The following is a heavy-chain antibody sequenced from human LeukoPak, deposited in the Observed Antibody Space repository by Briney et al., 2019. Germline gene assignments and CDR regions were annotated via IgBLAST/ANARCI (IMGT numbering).Heavy chain of an antibody. Sequence: GGSLRLSCAASGFTFSNYWFHWVRQATGEGLVWVSRINHDGRNPAYADSVKGRFTISRDNAKNTVYLQMNSLRAEDTAVYYCAKVNTGSYTWFDPWGQGTLVTVSS. CDR3: AKVNTGSYTWFDP. CDR1: GFTFSNYW. D-gene: IGHD1-26*01. V-gene: IGHV3-74*01. J-gene: IGHJ5*02. CDR2: INHDGRNP.